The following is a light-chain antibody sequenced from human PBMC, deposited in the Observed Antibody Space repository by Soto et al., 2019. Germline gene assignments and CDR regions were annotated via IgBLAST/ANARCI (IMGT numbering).Light chain of an antibody. CDR2: DAS. J-gene: IGKJ4*01. CDR1: QSVSSY. CDR3: QQRSNWPLLT. V-gene: IGKV3-11*01. Sequence: EIVLTQSPATLSLSPGERATLSCRASQSVSSYLAWYQQKPGQAPRLLIYDASNRATGIPARFSGSGSGTDFTLTISSLELDDFAVYYCQQRSNWPLLTFGGGTKVDI.